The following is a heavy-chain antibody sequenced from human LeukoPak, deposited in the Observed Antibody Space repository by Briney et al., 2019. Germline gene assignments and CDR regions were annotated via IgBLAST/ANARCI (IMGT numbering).Heavy chain of an antibody. CDR1: GFSFSNYW. CDR3: VRDAGSRDWFDP. V-gene: IGHV3-7*01. D-gene: IGHD5-24*01. J-gene: IGHJ5*02. CDR2: IKPDGSEK. Sequence: PGGSLRLSCAASGFSFSNYWMTWVRQAPGKGLEWVANIKPDGSEKYYVDSVKGRFTMSRDNAKNSLYLQMNGLRAEDTAVYYCVRDAGSRDWFDPWGQGTLVTVSS.